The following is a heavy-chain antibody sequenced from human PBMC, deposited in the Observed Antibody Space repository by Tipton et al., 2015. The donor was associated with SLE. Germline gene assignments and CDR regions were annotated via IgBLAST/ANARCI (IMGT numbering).Heavy chain of an antibody. D-gene: IGHD3-22*01. Sequence: SLRLSCAASGFTVSSNYMSWVRQAPGKGLEWVSVIYSGGSTYYADSVKGRFTISRDNSKNTLYLQMNSLRAEDTAVYYCARGLGVMIVVDYGMDVWGQGTTVTVSS. J-gene: IGHJ6*02. CDR3: ARGLGVMIVVDYGMDV. CDR1: GFTVSSNY. V-gene: IGHV3-53*01. CDR2: IYSGGST.